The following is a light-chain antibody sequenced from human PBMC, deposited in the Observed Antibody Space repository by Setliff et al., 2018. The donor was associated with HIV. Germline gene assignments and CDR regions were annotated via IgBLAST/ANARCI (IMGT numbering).Light chain of an antibody. V-gene: IGLV2-14*03. Sequence: QSVLTQPASVSGSPGQSITISCTGTSSDIGSSNFVSWYQQHPGKAPKVMIYNVDKRPSGVSNRFSGSKSGNTASLTISGLQTEDEADYYCSSYSINNLYVFANGTKGTVL. J-gene: IGLJ1*01. CDR3: SSYSINNLYV. CDR2: NVD. CDR1: SSDIGSSNF.